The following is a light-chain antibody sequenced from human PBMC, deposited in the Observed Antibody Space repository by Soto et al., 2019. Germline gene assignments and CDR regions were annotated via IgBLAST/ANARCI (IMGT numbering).Light chain of an antibody. Sequence: QSALTQPASVSGSPGQSITISCTGTSSDVGSYNLVSWYQQHPDKAPKVMIYEGSKRPSGVSDRFSGSKSGNMASLTISGLQAEDEGDYYCSSYTSSSTPYVFGTGTKLTVL. CDR2: EGS. J-gene: IGLJ1*01. V-gene: IGLV2-14*02. CDR3: SSYTSSSTPYV. CDR1: SSDVGSYNL.